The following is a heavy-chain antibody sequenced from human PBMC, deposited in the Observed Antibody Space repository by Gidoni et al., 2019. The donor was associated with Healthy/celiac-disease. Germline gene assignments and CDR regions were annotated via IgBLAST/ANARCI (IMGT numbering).Heavy chain of an antibody. J-gene: IGHJ5*02. D-gene: IGHD2-15*01. CDR2: IHPSGGST. V-gene: IGHV1-46*03. CDR1: GYTFTSYY. Sequence: HVQLVQSGAEVKKPGASVKVSCKASGYTFTSYYMHWGRQAPGQGLEWMGIIHPSGGSTSYAQKFQGRVTMTRDTSTSTVYMELSSLRSEDTAVYYCARAYCSGGSCRAWFDPWGQGTLVTVSS. CDR3: ARAYCSGGSCRAWFDP.